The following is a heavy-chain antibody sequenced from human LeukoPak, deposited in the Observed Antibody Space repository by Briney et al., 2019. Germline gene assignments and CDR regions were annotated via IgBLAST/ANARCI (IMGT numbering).Heavy chain of an antibody. CDR2: ISGSGGST. Sequence: PGGSLRLSCAASGFTFSSYAMSWVRQAPGKGLEWVSAISGSGGSTYYADSVKGRFTISRDNSKNTLYLQMNSLRAEDTAVYYCAKSGVLRYFDWLSFFDYWGQGTLVTVSS. J-gene: IGHJ4*02. V-gene: IGHV3-23*01. D-gene: IGHD3-9*01. CDR3: AKSGVLRYFDWLSFFDY. CDR1: GFTFSSYA.